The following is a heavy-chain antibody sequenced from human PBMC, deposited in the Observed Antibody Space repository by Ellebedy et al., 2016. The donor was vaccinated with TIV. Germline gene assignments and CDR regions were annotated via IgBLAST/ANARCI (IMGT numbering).Heavy chain of an antibody. D-gene: IGHD5-24*01. CDR1: GFTFDNFA. Sequence: GESLKISCATSGFTFDNFAMRWFRQAPGKGLEWVSAITGSGDRTFYADSVKGRFTVSRDTSKNTMSLQMNSLTTEDTAVYYCAKDAREKARISWEHDYWGQGTLVTVSS. J-gene: IGHJ4*02. V-gene: IGHV3-23*01. CDR2: ITGSGDRT. CDR3: AKDAREKARISWEHDY.